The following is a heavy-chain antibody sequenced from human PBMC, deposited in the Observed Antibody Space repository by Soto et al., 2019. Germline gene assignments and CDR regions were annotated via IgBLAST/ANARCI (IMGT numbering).Heavy chain of an antibody. Sequence: QVQLVQSGAEVKKPGSSVKVSCKASGGTFSSYTISWVRQAPGQGLEWMGRIIPILGIANYAQKFQGRVTITADKSTSTAYMELSSRGSEDTAVYYCARPSRYCSGGSCSTKYYYYYMDVWGKGTTVTVSS. CDR1: GGTFSSYT. CDR2: IIPILGIA. CDR3: ARPSRYCSGGSCSTKYYYYYMDV. D-gene: IGHD2-15*01. V-gene: IGHV1-69*02. J-gene: IGHJ6*03.